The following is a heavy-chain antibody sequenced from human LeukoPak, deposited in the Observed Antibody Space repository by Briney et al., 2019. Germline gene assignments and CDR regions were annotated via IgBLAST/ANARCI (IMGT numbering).Heavy chain of an antibody. D-gene: IGHD6-19*01. CDR1: GGSISSYY. V-gene: IGHV4-59*08. CDR2: IYYSGST. Sequence: SETLSLTCTVSGGSISSYYWSWIRQPPGKGLEWIGYIYYSGSTNYNPSLKSRVTISVDTSKNQFSLKLSSVTAADTAVYYCARGHSGWSFDYWGQGTLVTVSS. J-gene: IGHJ4*02. CDR3: ARGHSGWSFDY.